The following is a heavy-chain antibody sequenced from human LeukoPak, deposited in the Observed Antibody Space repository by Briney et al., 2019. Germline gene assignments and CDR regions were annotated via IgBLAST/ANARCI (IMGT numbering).Heavy chain of an antibody. V-gene: IGHV1-24*01. J-gene: IGHJ4*02. Sequence: ASVKVSCKVSGYTLTELSMHWVRQAPGKGLEGMGGFDPEDGETIYAQKFQGRVTMTEDTSTDTAYMELSSLRSEDTAVYYCATTCSSTSCLPGGFDYWGQGTLVTVSS. CDR1: GYTLTELS. CDR2: FDPEDGET. D-gene: IGHD2-2*01. CDR3: ATTCSSTSCLPGGFDY.